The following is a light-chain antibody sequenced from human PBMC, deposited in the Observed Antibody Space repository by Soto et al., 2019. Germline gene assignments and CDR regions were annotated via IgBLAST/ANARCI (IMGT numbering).Light chain of an antibody. CDR2: EVS. Sequence: QSALTQPPSASGSPGQSFTISCTGTSSDVGGYNYVSWYQQHPGKAPKLMISEVSKRPSGVPDRFSGSKSGNTASLTVSGLQAEDEADYYCSSFAGNNNFVFGGGTKLTVL. V-gene: IGLV2-8*01. CDR3: SSFAGNNNFV. J-gene: IGLJ2*01. CDR1: SSDVGGYNY.